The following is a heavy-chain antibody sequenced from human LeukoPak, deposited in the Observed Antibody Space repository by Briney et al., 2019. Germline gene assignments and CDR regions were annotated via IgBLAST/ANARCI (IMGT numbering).Heavy chain of an antibody. Sequence: YTXXXYXMHXVRQAPGQGLEWMGIINPSGGSTSCAQKFQGRVTMTRDTSTSTVYMELSSLRSEDTAVYYCARGSPLRFLEWFPIDYWGQGTLVTVSS. CDR1: YTXXXYX. CDR2: INPSGGST. CDR3: ARGSPLRFLEWFPIDY. D-gene: IGHD3-3*01. V-gene: IGHV1-46*01. J-gene: IGHJ4*02.